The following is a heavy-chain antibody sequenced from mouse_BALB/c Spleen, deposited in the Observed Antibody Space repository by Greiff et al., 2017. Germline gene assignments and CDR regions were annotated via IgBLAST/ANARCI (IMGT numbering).Heavy chain of an antibody. CDR3: ARYWDGGVAY. D-gene: IGHD4-1*01. CDR2: INPGSGGT. J-gene: IGHJ3*01. V-gene: IGHV1-54*01. Sequence: VQLQQSGAELVRPGTSVKVSCKASGYAFTNYLIEWVKQRPGQGLEWIGVINPGSGGTNYNEKFKGKATLTADKSSSTAYMQLSSLTSDDSAVYFCARYWDGGVAYWGQGTLVTVSA. CDR1: GYAFTNYL.